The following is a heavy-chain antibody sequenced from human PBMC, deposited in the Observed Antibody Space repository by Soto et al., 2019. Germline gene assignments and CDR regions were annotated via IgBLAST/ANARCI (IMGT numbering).Heavy chain of an antibody. Sequence: GGSLRLSCAASGFTFSSYWMSWVRQAPGKGLEWVANIKQDGSEKYYVDSVKGRFTISRDNAKNSLYLQMNSLRAEDTAVYYCARDSFITQRYGEPHWYFDLWGRGTLVTVSS. V-gene: IGHV3-7*01. J-gene: IGHJ2*01. CDR3: ARDSFITQRYGEPHWYFDL. CDR1: GFTFSSYW. CDR2: IKQDGSEK. D-gene: IGHD4-17*01.